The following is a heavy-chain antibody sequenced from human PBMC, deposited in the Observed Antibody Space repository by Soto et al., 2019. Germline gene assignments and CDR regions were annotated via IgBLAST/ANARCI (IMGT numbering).Heavy chain of an antibody. CDR3: ARAQISISTGGRFYY. CDR2: IYYSGST. D-gene: IGHD3-3*01. Sequence: SGTLPLTCTVSGGSVSSGSYYWSWIRQPPGKGLEWIGYIYYSGSTNYNPSLKSRVTISVDTSKNQFSLKLSSVTAADTAVYYCARAQISISTGGRFYYCGQGTMVTLSS. V-gene: IGHV4-61*01. J-gene: IGHJ4*02. CDR1: GGSVSSGSYY.